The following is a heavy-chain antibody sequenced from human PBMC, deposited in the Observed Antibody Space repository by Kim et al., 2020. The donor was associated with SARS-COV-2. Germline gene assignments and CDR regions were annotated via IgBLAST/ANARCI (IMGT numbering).Heavy chain of an antibody. D-gene: IGHD3-9*01. J-gene: IGHJ6*02. CDR1: GFTFSDYY. V-gene: IGHV3-11*01. Sequence: GGSLRLSCAASGFTFSDYYMSWIRQAPGKGLEWVSYISSSGSTIYYADSVKGRFTISRDNAKNSLYLQMNSLRAEDTAVYYCARGGGFSYDILTGYHDLYYYYYGMDVWGQGTTVTVSS. CDR3: ARGGGFSYDILTGYHDLYYYYYGMDV. CDR2: ISSSGSTI.